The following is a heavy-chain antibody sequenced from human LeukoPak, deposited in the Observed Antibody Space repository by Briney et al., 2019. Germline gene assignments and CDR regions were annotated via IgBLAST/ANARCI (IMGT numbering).Heavy chain of an antibody. D-gene: IGHD4-17*01. J-gene: IGHJ5*02. V-gene: IGHV3-23*01. Sequence: GGSLRLSCAASGFTFSTYSMSWVRLAPGKGLEWVSGISGSGANTYYAASVKGRFTISRDNSKNTLYLQMNSLRAQDTAVYYCTKDPNGDYVGAFDPWGQGTLVTVSS. CDR3: TKDPNGDYVGAFDP. CDR1: GFTFSTYS. CDR2: ISGSGANT.